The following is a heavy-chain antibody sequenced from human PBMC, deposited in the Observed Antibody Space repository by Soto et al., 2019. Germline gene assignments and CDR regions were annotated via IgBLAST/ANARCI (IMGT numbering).Heavy chain of an antibody. J-gene: IGHJ6*02. CDR2: ISGSAITT. Sequence: EVQLLDSGGGLVQPGGSLRLSCAASGFTFSSYAMSWVRQAPGKGLEWVSAISGSAITTYYADSVKGRFTISRDNSKNTVYLQMNSLRTEDTAIYYCAKVIVARGGIDDWGRGTTVTVSS. CDR3: AKVIVARGGIDD. V-gene: IGHV3-23*01. D-gene: IGHD6-6*01. CDR1: GFTFSSYA.